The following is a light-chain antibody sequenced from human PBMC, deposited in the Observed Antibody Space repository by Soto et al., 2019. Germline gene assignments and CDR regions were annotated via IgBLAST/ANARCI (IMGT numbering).Light chain of an antibody. CDR3: QPYDNLRAT. J-gene: IGKJ3*01. CDR2: DAS. V-gene: IGKV1-33*01. Sequence: DIQMTQSPSSLSSSVGDIVTITCQASQDISNYLNWYQQKPGKAPKLLIYDASNLETGVPSRFSGSGSGTDFTFTISSLQPEAIATYYCQPYDNLRATFGPGTQLHIQ. CDR1: QDISNY.